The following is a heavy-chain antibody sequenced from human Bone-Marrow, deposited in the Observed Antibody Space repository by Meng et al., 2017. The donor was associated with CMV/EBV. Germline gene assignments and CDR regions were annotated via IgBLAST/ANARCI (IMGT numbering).Heavy chain of an antibody. CDR3: ARQDRSNFGMDV. D-gene: IGHD3/OR15-3a*01. Sequence: SETLSLTCTVSGYSISSGYYWGWIRQPPGKGLEWIGSIYHSGSTYYNPSLKSRVTISGDTSKNQFSLKLSSVTAADTAVYYCARQDRSNFGMDVWGQGTTVTVSS. V-gene: IGHV4-38-2*02. CDR1: GYSISSGYY. CDR2: IYHSGST. J-gene: IGHJ6*02.